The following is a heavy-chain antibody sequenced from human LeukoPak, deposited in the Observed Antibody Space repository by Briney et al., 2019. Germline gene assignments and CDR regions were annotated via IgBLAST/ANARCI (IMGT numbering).Heavy chain of an antibody. CDR2: ISAYNGNT. J-gene: IGHJ3*02. V-gene: IGHV1-18*01. Sequence: ASVKVSCKASGYTFTSYGISWARQAPGQGLEWMGWISAYNGNTNYVQKVQGRVTMTTDTSTSTAYMELRSLRSDDTAVYYCARAAGAYDILTGYYRTGAFDIWGQGTMVTVSS. CDR1: GYTFTSYG. CDR3: ARAAGAYDILTGYYRTGAFDI. D-gene: IGHD3-9*01.